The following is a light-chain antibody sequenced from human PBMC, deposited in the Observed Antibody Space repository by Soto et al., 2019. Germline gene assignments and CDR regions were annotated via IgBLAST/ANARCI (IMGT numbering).Light chain of an antibody. V-gene: IGKV1-12*01. Sequence: IMLTQSPSAVSASVGDRVTITCRASQGISTYLAWFQQKPGKAPKRLIYAASNLQSGVPSRFSGSGSGTEFTLTISSLQPEDFASYYCQQAASFPITFGQGTRLEI. J-gene: IGKJ5*01. CDR3: QQAASFPIT. CDR1: QGISTY. CDR2: AAS.